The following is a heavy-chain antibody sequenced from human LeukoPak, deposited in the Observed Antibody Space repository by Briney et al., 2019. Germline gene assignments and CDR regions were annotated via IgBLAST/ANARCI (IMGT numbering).Heavy chain of an antibody. CDR3: AKDSPYAYYGSGSYWDY. V-gene: IGHV3-23*01. CDR2: ISGSYST. D-gene: IGHD3-10*01. CDR1: GFTFSSYA. Sequence: RPGGSLRLSCAASGFTFSSYAMSWVRQAPGKGLEWVSAISGSYSTYYADSVKGRFTISRDNSKNTLYLQMNSLRAEDTAVYYCAKDSPYAYYGSGSYWDYWGQGTLVTVSS. J-gene: IGHJ4*02.